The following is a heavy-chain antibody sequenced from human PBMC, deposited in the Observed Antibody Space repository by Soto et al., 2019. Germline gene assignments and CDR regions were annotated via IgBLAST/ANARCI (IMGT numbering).Heavy chain of an antibody. CDR1: GFTFSSYA. Sequence: GGSLRLSCAASGFTFSSYAMHWVRQAPGNGLEWVAVISYDGSNKYYADSVKGRFTISRDNSNNTLYLQMNSLRAEDTAVYYCASTNYCSGGSCYSYYYYDYGMDVWGQGTTVTVSS. CDR3: ASTNYCSGGSCYSYYYYDYGMDV. J-gene: IGHJ6*02. CDR2: ISYDGSNK. D-gene: IGHD2-15*01. V-gene: IGHV3-30-3*01.